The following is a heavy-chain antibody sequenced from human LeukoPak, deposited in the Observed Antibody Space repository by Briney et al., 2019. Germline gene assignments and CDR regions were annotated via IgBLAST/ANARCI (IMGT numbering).Heavy chain of an antibody. CDR2: INPNSGGT. CDR1: GYTFTGYY. CDR3: ARDSGSSGYFYSFTYYFDY. J-gene: IGHJ4*02. V-gene: IGHV1-2*02. Sequence: GASVKVSCKASGYTFTGYYMHWVRQAPGQGLEWMGWINPNSGGTNYAQKFQGRVTMTRDTSISTAYMELSRLRSDDTAVYYCARDSGSSGYFYSFTYYFDYWGQGTLVTVSS. D-gene: IGHD3-22*01.